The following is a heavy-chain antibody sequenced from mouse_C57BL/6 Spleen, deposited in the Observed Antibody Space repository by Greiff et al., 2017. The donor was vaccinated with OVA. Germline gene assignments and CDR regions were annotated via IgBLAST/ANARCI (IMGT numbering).Heavy chain of an antibody. CDR2: ILPGSGST. V-gene: IGHV1-9*01. J-gene: IGHJ3*01. CDR3: ARPDYDCDEAWFDD. CDR1: GYTFTGYW. Sequence: QVQLQQSGAELMKPGASVKLSCKATGYTFTGYWIEWVKQRPGHGLEWIGEILPGSGSTNYTEKFKGKATFTADTSSNTSYMQLISLTTEDSAIYYCARPDYDCDEAWFDDWGQGTPVTVSA. D-gene: IGHD2-4*01.